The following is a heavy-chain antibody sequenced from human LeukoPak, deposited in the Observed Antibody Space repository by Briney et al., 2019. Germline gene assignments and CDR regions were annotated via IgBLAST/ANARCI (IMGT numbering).Heavy chain of an antibody. CDR1: GGSISSGGYY. CDR2: IYYSGST. CDR3: ARASGDYGTLDY. V-gene: IGHV4-31*03. Sequence: SQTLSLTCTVSGGSISSGGYYWSWIRQHPGKGLEWIGHIYYSGSTYYNPSLKSRVTISVDTSKNQFSLKLSSVTAADTAVYYCARASGDYGTLDYWGQGTLVTVSS. D-gene: IGHD4-17*01. J-gene: IGHJ4*02.